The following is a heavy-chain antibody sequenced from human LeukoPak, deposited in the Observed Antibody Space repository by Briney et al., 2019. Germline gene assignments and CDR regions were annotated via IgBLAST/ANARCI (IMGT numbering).Heavy chain of an antibody. Sequence: GGSLRLSCVASGFSFSGYEMTWVRQAPGRGLEWVSHISNSGGTIYYADSVKGRFTISRDNAKNSLYLQMNSLRAEDTATYYCARGKSMVVIVCCDSWGQGTLVTVSS. CDR2: ISNSGGTI. V-gene: IGHV3-48*03. J-gene: IGHJ4*02. CDR3: ARGKSMVVIVCCDS. CDR1: GFSFSGYE. D-gene: IGHD2-21*01.